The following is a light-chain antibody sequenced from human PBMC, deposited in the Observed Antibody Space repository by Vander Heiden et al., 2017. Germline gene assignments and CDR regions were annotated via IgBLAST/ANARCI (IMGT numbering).Light chain of an antibody. CDR3: QHRSSWLPGT. J-gene: IGKJ1*01. V-gene: IGKV3-11*01. CDR1: QSVSSY. Sequence: EIVLTQSPATLSLSPGEGATLSCRASQSVSSYLAWYQHKPGQAPRLLIYEASTRATGIPARFSGTGSGTDFTLTISSLEPEDFAVYYCQHRSSWLPGTFGQGTKVEIK. CDR2: EAS.